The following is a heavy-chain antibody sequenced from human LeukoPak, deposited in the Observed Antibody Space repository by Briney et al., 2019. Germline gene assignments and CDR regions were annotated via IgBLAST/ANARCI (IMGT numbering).Heavy chain of an antibody. D-gene: IGHD1-26*01. V-gene: IGHV5-51*01. CDR3: ARQDAPSRREPHWYFDL. CDR1: GYTFTSYG. CDR2: IYPSDSDT. Sequence: GASGKPSCKASGYTFTSYGISWVRQAPRQRLEWRRIIYPSDSDTRYSPSFQDHITISADKSISTAYLQWSSLTASDTAMYYCARQDAPSRREPHWYFDLWGSGTLVTVSS. J-gene: IGHJ2*01.